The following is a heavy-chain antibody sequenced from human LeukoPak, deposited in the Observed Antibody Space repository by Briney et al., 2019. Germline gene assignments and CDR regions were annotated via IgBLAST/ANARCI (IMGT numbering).Heavy chain of an antibody. CDR1: GGSINSYY. V-gene: IGHV4-59*01. CDR2: IYYSGST. J-gene: IGHJ4*02. CDR3: ARVTGYMVEDYFDY. Sequence: SETLSLTCTVSGGSINSYYWSWIRQPPGKGLEWIGYIYYSGSTNYNPSLKSRVTISVDTSKNQFSLRLSSVTAADTALYYCARVTGYMVEDYFDYWGQGTLVTVSS. D-gene: IGHD6-13*01.